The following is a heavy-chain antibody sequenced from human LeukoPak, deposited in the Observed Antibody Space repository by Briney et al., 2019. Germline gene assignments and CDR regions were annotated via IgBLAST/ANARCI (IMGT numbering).Heavy chain of an antibody. CDR1: GGSISSYY. J-gene: IGHJ4*02. V-gene: IGHV4-59*12. D-gene: IGHD3-22*01. CDR2: IYYSGST. CDR3: ARDRALYDSSGYYPLDY. Sequence: SETLSLTCTVSGGSISSYYWNWIRQPPGKGLEWVGYIYYSGSTNYNPSLKSRVTISVDTSRNQFSLKVSSVTAADTAVYYCARDRALYDSSGYYPLDYWGQGTLVTVSS.